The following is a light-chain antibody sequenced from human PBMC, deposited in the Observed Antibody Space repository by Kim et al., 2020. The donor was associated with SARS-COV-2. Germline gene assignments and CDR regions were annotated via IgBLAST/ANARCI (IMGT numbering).Light chain of an antibody. Sequence: IEMTQCPSTLSASVGDRITITCRASQSVGTWLAWYQQRPGKAPKLLIYDASHLQSGVPSRFSGSGSGTEFTLTISSLQPDDFATYYCQHYNSYPFAFGGGTKVDIK. CDR1: QSVGTW. CDR3: QHYNSYPFA. CDR2: DAS. V-gene: IGKV1-5*01. J-gene: IGKJ4*01.